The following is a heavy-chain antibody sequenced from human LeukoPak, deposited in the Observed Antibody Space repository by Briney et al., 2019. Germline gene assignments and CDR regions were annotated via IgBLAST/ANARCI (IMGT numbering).Heavy chain of an antibody. J-gene: IGHJ4*02. Sequence: GGSLRLSCAASGFTFSSFTMSWVRQAPGKGLEWVSGISGSDDSTYYADSVKGRFTISRDNSKNTLYMQMNGLRAEDTAVYYCAKDLYSGSFNFDYWGQGTLVTVSS. D-gene: IGHD1-26*01. V-gene: IGHV3-23*01. CDR2: ISGSDDST. CDR1: GFTFSSFT. CDR3: AKDLYSGSFNFDY.